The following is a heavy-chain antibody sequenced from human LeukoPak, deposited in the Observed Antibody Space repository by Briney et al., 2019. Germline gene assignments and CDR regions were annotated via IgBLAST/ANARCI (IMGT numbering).Heavy chain of an antibody. D-gene: IGHD3/OR15-3a*01. CDR3: ARNFRTEIRIAY. Sequence: SETLSLTCTVSGGSISSNTHYWVWIRQPPGKGLEWIGSIYYTGSTYFNPSLKSRVTISVDTSKNQFSLKLSSVTAADTAVYFCARNFRTEIRIAYWGQGTLVTVSP. CDR2: IYYTGST. CDR1: GGSISSNTHY. J-gene: IGHJ4*02. V-gene: IGHV4-39*01.